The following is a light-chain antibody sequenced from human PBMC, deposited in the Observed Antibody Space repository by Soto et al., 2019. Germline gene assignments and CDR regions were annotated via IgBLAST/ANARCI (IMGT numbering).Light chain of an antibody. V-gene: IGKV1-6*01. CDR2: AAS. CDR1: QGIVND. J-gene: IGKJ2*01. CDR3: LQDYIYPYT. Sequence: AIQMTQSPSSLSASVGDRVNFTCRASQGIVNDVAWYQQKPGKAPKLLIYAASSLQSGIPSRFSGSGSGTDFTLTISSLQPEDFATYYCLQDYIYPYTFGQGTKLEIK.